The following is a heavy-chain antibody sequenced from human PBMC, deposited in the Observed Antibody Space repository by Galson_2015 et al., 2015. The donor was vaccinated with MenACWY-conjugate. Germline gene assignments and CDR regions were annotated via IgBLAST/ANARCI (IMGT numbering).Heavy chain of an antibody. Sequence: CAISGDSVSSNSAAWNWIRQSPSRGLGWLGRTYYRSKWYNDYAVSVKSRISINPDTSKNQLTLHLNSVTPEDTAVYYCARAALLRGYVFMYFFDYWGQGTLVTVSS. J-gene: IGHJ4*02. CDR2: TYYRSKWYN. CDR1: GDSVSSNSAA. V-gene: IGHV6-1*01. D-gene: IGHD1-26*01. CDR3: ARAALLRGYVFMYFFDY.